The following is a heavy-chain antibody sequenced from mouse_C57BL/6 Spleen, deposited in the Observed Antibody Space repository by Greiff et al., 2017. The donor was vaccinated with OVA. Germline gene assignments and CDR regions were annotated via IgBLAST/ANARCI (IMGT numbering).Heavy chain of an antibody. CDR3: TDYGYDEGNYFDY. V-gene: IGHV6-3*01. D-gene: IGHD2-2*01. CDR1: GFTFSNYW. CDR2: IRLKSDNYAT. Sequence: EVKLMESGGGLVQPGGSMKLSCVASGFTFSNYWMNWVRQSPEKGLEWVAQIRLKSDNYATHYAESVKGRFTISRDDSKSSVYLQMNNLRAEDTGIYYCTDYGYDEGNYFDYWGQGTTLTVSS. J-gene: IGHJ2*01.